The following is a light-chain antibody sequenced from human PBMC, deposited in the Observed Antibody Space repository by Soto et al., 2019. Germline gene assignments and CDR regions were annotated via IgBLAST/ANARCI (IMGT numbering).Light chain of an antibody. CDR3: LQHGSAPYT. J-gene: IGKJ2*01. CDR1: QSISSNY. V-gene: IGKV3-20*01. Sequence: EIVLTQSPGTLSLSPGERATLSCRASQSISSNYLAWYQQKPGQAPRLVIYGASKTAFGIPDRFSGSTSGTVFNLSISRLEPEDSAVYHCLQHGSAPYTFGQGTRLEIK. CDR2: GAS.